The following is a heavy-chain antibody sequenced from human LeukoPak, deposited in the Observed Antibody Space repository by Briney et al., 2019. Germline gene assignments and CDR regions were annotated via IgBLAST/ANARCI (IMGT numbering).Heavy chain of an antibody. CDR1: GYTFITYG. V-gene: IGHV1-18*01. Sequence: ASVKVSCKASGYTFITYGISWVRQAPGQGLEWMGWISAYNGDTNYAQKLQGRVTMTTDTSTSTAYMGLRSLRSDDTAVYYCGRGPFCSGATCYSQYFDYWGQGTLVTVSS. CDR2: ISAYNGDT. D-gene: IGHD2-15*01. J-gene: IGHJ4*02. CDR3: GRGPFCSGATCYSQYFDY.